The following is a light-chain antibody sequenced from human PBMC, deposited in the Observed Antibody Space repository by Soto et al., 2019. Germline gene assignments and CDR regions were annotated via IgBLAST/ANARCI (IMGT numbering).Light chain of an antibody. Sequence: EIVLTQSPATLSLSPGERATLSCRASQSVSIYLAWYQQKSGQAPRLLIYDASNRATGIPARFSGSGSGTDFTLTISSLEPEDFALYYFQQRSNWLTFGGGTKVEIK. CDR3: QQRSNWLT. V-gene: IGKV3-11*01. CDR1: QSVSIY. J-gene: IGKJ4*01. CDR2: DAS.